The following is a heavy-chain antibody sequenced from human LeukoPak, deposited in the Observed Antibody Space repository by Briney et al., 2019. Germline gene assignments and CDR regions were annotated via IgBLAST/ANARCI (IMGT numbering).Heavy chain of an antibody. J-gene: IGHJ6*02. CDR2: ISAYNGNT. CDR1: GGTFSSYA. Sequence: GASVKVSCKASGGTFSSYAISWVRQAPGQGLEWMGWISAYNGNTNYAQKLQGRVTMTTDTSTSTAYMELRSLRSDDTAVYYCARDSPTYYYDSSGYPKGYYGMDVWGQGTTVTVSS. D-gene: IGHD3-22*01. V-gene: IGHV1-18*01. CDR3: ARDSPTYYYDSSGYPKGYYGMDV.